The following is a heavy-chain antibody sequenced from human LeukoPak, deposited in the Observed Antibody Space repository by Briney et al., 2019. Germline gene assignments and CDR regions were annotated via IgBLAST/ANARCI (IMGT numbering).Heavy chain of an antibody. CDR2: INPNSGGT. V-gene: IGHV1-2*02. J-gene: IGHJ6*03. D-gene: IGHD4-23*01. CDR1: GYTFTGYY. Sequence: ASVKVSCKASGYTFTGYYMHWVRQAPGQGLEWMGWINPNSGGTNYAQKFQGRVTMTRDTSISTAYMELSRLISDDTAVYYCARAPAGGPGGYYYYYMDVWGKGTTVTVYS. CDR3: ARAPAGGPGGYYYYYMDV.